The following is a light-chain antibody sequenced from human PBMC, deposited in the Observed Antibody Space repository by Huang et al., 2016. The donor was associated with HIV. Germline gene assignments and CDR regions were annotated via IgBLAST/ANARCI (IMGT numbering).Light chain of an antibody. CDR3: QQSYNSWT. Sequence: DIQMTQSPSSLSASVGDRVTVTCRASQSIGNYLNWYQPKPGKAPKLLIYGASSLQSGVPSSVSGSGSGTVCILSITSLQPEDFATYYCQQSYNSWTFGQGTKVDIK. J-gene: IGKJ1*01. CDR1: QSIGNY. CDR2: GAS. V-gene: IGKV1-39*01.